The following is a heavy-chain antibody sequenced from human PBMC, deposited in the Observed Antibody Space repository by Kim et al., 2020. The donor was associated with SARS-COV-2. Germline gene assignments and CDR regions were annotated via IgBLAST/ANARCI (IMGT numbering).Heavy chain of an antibody. CDR3: AKGQAVADPLFDH. D-gene: IGHD6-19*01. V-gene: IGHV3-23*01. J-gene: IGHJ4*02. CDR1: GFSFTSYA. Sequence: GGSLRLSCAASGFSFTSYALSWVRQSPVKGLEWVSTISGSGVNTYSADSVKGRFTISKDNSKTTLFLQMNNLRAEDTAVYFCAKGQAVADPLFDHWGQG. CDR2: ISGSGVNT.